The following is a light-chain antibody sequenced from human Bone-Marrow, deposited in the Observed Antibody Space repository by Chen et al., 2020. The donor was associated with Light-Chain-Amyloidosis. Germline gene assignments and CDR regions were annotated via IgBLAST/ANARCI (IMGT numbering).Light chain of an antibody. CDR1: TSNIGNNF. V-gene: IGLV2-23*02. CDR2: EVT. Sequence: QSVLTQPPSVSAAPGQKVTISCSGSTSNIGNNFVSWYQQFPGKAPKLIVYEVTKRPSGVSPRFSGSKSGNTASLTISGLQAEDEAHYYCCSYAGLYTLVFGGGTKLSVV. CDR3: CSYAGLYTLV. J-gene: IGLJ2*01.